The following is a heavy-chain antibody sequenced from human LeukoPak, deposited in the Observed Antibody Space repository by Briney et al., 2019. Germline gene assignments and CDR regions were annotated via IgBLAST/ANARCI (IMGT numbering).Heavy chain of an antibody. Sequence: ASVNVSCKASGYTFTVYYMQWVRQAPGQGLERMGWINPNSGGTNYAQKFQGRVTMTRDTSISTAYMELSRLRSDDTAVYYCAREDDSSGYSPSGYWGQGTLVTVSS. J-gene: IGHJ4*02. CDR2: INPNSGGT. D-gene: IGHD3-22*01. CDR3: AREDDSSGYSPSGY. CDR1: GYTFTVYY. V-gene: IGHV1-2*02.